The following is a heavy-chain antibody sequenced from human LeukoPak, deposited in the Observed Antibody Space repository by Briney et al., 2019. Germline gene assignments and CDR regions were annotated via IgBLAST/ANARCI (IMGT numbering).Heavy chain of an antibody. CDR2: IYYSGGT. Sequence: SETLSLTCTVSGGSMSGYYWSWIRQPPGKGLEWIGNIYYSGGTNYNPSLKSRVTISVDTSKNQFSLKLCSVTAADTAVYYCARGEYYEGSGYHPPLDYWGQGTLVTVSS. CDR3: ARGEYYEGSGYHPPLDY. D-gene: IGHD3-22*01. J-gene: IGHJ4*02. V-gene: IGHV4-59*01. CDR1: GGSMSGYY.